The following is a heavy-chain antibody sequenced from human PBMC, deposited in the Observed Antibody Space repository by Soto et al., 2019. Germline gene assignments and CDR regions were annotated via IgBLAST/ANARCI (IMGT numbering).Heavy chain of an antibody. J-gene: IGHJ4*02. Sequence: QVQLQQWGAGLLKPSETLSLTCAVYGGSFSGYSWTWIRQSPGKGLEWIGQINDGGSANYNPSLNSPVTISVDTSNNEFVLELSSVTAADTAVYYCARGLFSETHYSGGWYFFDYWGQGPLVTVSS. V-gene: IGHV4-34*01. CDR3: ARGLFSETHYSGGWYFFDY. CDR1: GGSFSGYS. D-gene: IGHD1-26*01. CDR2: INDGGSA.